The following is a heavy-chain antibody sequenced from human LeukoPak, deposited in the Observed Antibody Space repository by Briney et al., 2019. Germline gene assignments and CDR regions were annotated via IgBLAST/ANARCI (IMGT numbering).Heavy chain of an antibody. CDR2: IKQDGSEK. CDR3: ARVAGGYDSPLDAFDI. D-gene: IGHD5-12*01. CDR1: GFTFSSYW. J-gene: IGHJ3*02. Sequence: PGGSLRLSCAASGFTFSSYWMSWVRQAPGKGLEWVANIKQDGSEKYYVDSVKGRFTISRDNAKNSLYLQMNSLRAEDTAVYYCARVAGGYDSPLDAFDIWGQGTMVTVSS. V-gene: IGHV3-7*01.